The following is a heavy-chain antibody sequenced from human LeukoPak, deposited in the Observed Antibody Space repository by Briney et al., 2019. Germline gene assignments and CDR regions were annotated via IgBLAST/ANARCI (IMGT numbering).Heavy chain of an antibody. CDR3: AGDKSSGWRYFDY. CDR1: GFTFSNYN. V-gene: IGHV3-48*02. D-gene: IGHD6-19*01. J-gene: IGHJ4*02. Sequence: GGSLRLSCAASGFTFSNYNMNWVRQAPGKGLEWVSYISSSSSTIYYADSVKGRFTIFRDNAMNSLYLQMNSLRDEDTAVYYCAGDKSSGWRYFDYWGQGTLVTVSS. CDR2: ISSSSSTI.